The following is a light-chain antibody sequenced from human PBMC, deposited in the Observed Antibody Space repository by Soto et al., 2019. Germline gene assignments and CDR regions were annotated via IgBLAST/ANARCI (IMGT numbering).Light chain of an antibody. V-gene: IGLV2-14*01. CDR3: NSYTSRSSSTYV. J-gene: IGLJ1*01. Sequence: LTQPASVSGSPGQSITISCTGTSSDVGGYNYVSWYQQYPGKAPKLMIYDVSNRPSGVSNRFSGSKSGNTASLTISGLQADDEADYYCNSYTSRSSSTYVFGTGTKVTVL. CDR2: DVS. CDR1: SSDVGGYNY.